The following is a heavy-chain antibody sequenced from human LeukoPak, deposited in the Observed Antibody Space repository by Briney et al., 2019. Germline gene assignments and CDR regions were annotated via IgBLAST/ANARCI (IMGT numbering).Heavy chain of an antibody. Sequence: PGGSLRLSCAASGFTFSSYGMHWVRQAPGKGLEWVAFIRYDGSNKYYADSVKGRFTISRDNSKNTLYLQMNSLRAEDTAVYYCAKTRPVRSGIWADYWGQGTLVTVSS. V-gene: IGHV3-30*02. CDR1: GFTFSSYG. CDR3: AKTRPVRSGIWADY. CDR2: IRYDGSNK. J-gene: IGHJ4*02. D-gene: IGHD2-15*01.